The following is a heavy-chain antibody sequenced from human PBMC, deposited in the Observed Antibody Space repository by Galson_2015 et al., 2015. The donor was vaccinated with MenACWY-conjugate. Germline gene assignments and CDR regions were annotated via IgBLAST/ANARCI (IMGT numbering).Heavy chain of an antibody. CDR3: ARAEGWLRSAFDL. J-gene: IGHJ3*01. CDR2: VSYDASSR. Sequence: SLRLSCAASGFRFSSYTFYWVRQSPGKGLEWVAVVSYDASSRYYRDSVQGRFTISRDNSKNTVSLEMSSLGPEDSAVYYCARAEGWLRSAFDLWGQGTMVTVSS. CDR1: GFRFSSYT. V-gene: IGHV3-30*10. D-gene: IGHD5-12*01.